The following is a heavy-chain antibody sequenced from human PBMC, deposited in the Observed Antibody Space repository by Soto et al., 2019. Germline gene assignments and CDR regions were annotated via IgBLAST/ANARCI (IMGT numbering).Heavy chain of an antibody. CDR1: GGSIRSSTYY. Sequence: SETLSLTCTVSGGSIRSSTYYWGWIRQPPGKGLEWIGSIYYSGSTHYNPSLKSRVTITADKSTGTAYMELNRLRSEDTAVYYCVRDSPIGSTFSGYDGIDYWGQGTLVTVSS. D-gene: IGHD5-12*01. CDR3: VRDSPIGSTFSGYDGIDY. V-gene: IGHV4-39*02. CDR2: IYYSGST. J-gene: IGHJ4*02.